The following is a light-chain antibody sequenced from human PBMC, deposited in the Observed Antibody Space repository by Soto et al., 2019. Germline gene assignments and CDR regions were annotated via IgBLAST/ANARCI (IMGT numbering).Light chain of an antibody. J-gene: IGKJ3*01. CDR2: GAS. V-gene: IGKV3-11*01. Sequence: VLTQSPVTLSLSPGDRATLSCRASQSVSSLLAWYQQKPGQAPRLLVYGASNRDTGIPARFSGSGSGTDFTLTISSLEPEDFGVYYCHQRSNWPPSFGPGTTVDVK. CDR3: HQRSNWPPS. CDR1: QSVSSL.